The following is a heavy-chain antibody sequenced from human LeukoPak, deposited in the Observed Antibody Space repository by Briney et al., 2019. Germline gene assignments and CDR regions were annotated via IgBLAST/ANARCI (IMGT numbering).Heavy chain of an antibody. J-gene: IGHJ5*02. V-gene: IGHV3-38-3*01. Sequence: GGSLRLSCAASGFTFSDYYMSWIRQAPGKGLEWVSSISGGSTYYADSRKGRFTIFRDNSKNTLHLQMNSLRAEDTAVYYCAKDLSLGSYCSGGSCFEDWFDPWGQGTLVTVSS. CDR3: AKDLSLGSYCSGGSCFEDWFDP. CDR2: ISGGST. D-gene: IGHD2-15*01. CDR1: GFTFSDYY.